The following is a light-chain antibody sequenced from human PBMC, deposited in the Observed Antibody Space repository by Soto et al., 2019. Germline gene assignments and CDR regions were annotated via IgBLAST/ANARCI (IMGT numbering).Light chain of an antibody. J-gene: IGLJ7*01. CDR1: NSDVGGYSY. CDR3: CSYGGTYNVI. CDR2: DVS. V-gene: IGLV2-11*01. Sequence: QSALTQPASVSGSPGHSITISCTGTNSDVGGYSYVSWFQQHPGTAPKLIIYDVSRRPSGVPDRFSGSKSGNTASLTISGLQAEDEADYYCCSYGGTYNVIFGGGTQLTVL.